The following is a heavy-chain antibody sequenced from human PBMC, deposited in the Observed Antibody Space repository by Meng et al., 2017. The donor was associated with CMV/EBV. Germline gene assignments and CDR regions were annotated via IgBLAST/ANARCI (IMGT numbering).Heavy chain of an antibody. V-gene: IGHV3-43*01. J-gene: IGHJ4*02. CDR2: ISWDGGST. CDR3: AKEVFGTEGATYFDY. CDR1: GFTFDDYT. D-gene: IGHD1-1*01. Sequence: GESLKISYAASGFTFDDYTMHWVRQAPGKGLEWVSLISWDGGSTYYADSVKGRFTISRDNSKNSLYLQMNSLRTEDTALYYCAKEVFGTEGATYFDYWGQGTLVTVSS.